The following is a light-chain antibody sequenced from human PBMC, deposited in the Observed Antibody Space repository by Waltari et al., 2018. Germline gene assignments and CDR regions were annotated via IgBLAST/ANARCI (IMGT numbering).Light chain of an antibody. Sequence: DIVMTQSPDSLAVSLCEKATINCKSSQSVLYSSNNNNYLSWYQQKPGQPPKLLIYWASTRESGVPDRVSGSGSGTDFTLTISSLQAEDVAVYYCQQCFSTPYTFGQGTKLEIK. J-gene: IGKJ2*01. CDR3: QQCFSTPYT. CDR2: WAS. CDR1: QSVLYSSNNNNY. V-gene: IGKV4-1*01.